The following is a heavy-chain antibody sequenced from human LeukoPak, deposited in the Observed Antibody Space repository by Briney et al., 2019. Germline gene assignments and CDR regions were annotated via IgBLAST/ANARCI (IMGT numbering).Heavy chain of an antibody. V-gene: IGHV3-23*01. CDR3: AKDSTFKYYYDSSGFKLDALDL. CDR2: IRSSGDSR. CDR1: GFTFSGYA. J-gene: IGHJ3*01. D-gene: IGHD3-22*01. Sequence: GGSLRLSCAASGFTFSGYAMSWVRQAPGKGLEWVSGIRSSGDSRKYADFVKGRFTISRDNSKNTLDLQMNSLRVEDTAVYFCAKDSTFKYYYDSSGFKLDALDLWGQGTMVTVSS.